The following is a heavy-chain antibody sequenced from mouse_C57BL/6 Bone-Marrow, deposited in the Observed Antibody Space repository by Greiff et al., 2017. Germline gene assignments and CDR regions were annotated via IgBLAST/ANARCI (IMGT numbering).Heavy chain of an antibody. V-gene: IGHV6-6*01. J-gene: IGHJ3*01. D-gene: IGHD2-3*01. CDR3: TRYDGYSPWFAY. Sequence: EVKLVESGGGLVQPGGSMKLSCAASGFTFSDAWMDWVRQSPEKGLEWVAEIRNKANNHATYYAESVKGRFTISRDDSKSSVYLQMNSLRAEDTGIYYCTRYDGYSPWFAYWGQGTLVTVSA. CDR1: GFTFSDAW. CDR2: IRNKANNHAT.